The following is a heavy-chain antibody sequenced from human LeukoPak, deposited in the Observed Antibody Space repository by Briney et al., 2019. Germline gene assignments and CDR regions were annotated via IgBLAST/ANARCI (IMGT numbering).Heavy chain of an antibody. CDR2: IYYSGST. V-gene: IGHV4-59*06. J-gene: IGHJ4*02. D-gene: IGHD3-22*01. CDR1: GGSISSYY. CDR3: ARDPFLLGFFDY. Sequence: SETLSLTCTVSGGSISSYYWSWIRQHPGKGLEWIGYIYYSGSTYYNPSPKSRVTISVDTSKNQFSLKLSSVTAADTAVYYCARDPFLLGFFDYWGQGTLVTVSS.